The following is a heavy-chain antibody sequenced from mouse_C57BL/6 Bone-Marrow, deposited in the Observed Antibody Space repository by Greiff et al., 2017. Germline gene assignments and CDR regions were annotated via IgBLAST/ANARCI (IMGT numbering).Heavy chain of an antibody. CDR3: ARGGTGTEAMDY. J-gene: IGHJ4*01. CDR1: GYTFTSYW. D-gene: IGHD4-1*01. Sequence: QVQLKQPGAELVMPGASVKLSCKASGYTFTSYWMHWVKQRPGQGLEWIGEIDPSDSYTNYNQKFKGKSTLTVDKSSSTAYMQLSSLTSEDSAVYYCARGGTGTEAMDYWGQGTSVTVSS. CDR2: IDPSDSYT. V-gene: IGHV1-69*01.